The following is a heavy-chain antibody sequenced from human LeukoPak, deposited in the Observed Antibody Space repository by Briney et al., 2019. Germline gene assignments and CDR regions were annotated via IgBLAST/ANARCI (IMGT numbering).Heavy chain of an antibody. CDR1: GGSISSYY. CDR2: IYSSGST. D-gene: IGHD3-9*01. V-gene: IGHV4-59*08. CDR3: ARHASKDYDILTGYYTPSLFFDY. J-gene: IGHJ4*02. Sequence: SETLSLTCTVSGGSISSYYWSWIRQPPGKGLEWNGYIYSSGSTNYNPSLKSRVTISVDTSKNQFSLKLSSVTAADTAVYYCARHASKDYDILTGYYTPSLFFDYWGQGTLVTVSS.